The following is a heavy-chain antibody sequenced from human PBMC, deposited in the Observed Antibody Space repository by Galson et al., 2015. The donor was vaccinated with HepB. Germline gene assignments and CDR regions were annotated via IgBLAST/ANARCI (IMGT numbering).Heavy chain of an antibody. CDR2: IYWDDNK. J-gene: IGHJ4*02. Sequence: PALVKPTQTLTLACTFSGFSLSTTGVGVGWVRQPPGKALEWLALIYWDDNKRYSPSLNSRLIVTKDTSKNQVVLTVTNMDPMDTGTYYCVHDTVTTGFDYWGQGTLVTVSS. CDR1: GFSLSTTGVG. D-gene: IGHD4-17*01. V-gene: IGHV2-5*02. CDR3: VHDTVTTGFDY.